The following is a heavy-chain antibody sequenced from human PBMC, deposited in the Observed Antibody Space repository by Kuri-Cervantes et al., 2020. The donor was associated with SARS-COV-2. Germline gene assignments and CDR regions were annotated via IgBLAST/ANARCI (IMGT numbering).Heavy chain of an antibody. D-gene: IGHD3-10*01. CDR2: IYYSGST. V-gene: IGHV4-59*01. Sequence: SETLSLTCTVSGGSISSYYWSWIRQPPGEGLEWIGYIYYSGSTNYNPSLKSRVIISVDTSKNQFSLKLSSVTAADTAVYYCARSGEDYPFDYWGQGTLVTVSS. CDR3: ARSGEDYPFDY. J-gene: IGHJ4*02. CDR1: GGSISSYY.